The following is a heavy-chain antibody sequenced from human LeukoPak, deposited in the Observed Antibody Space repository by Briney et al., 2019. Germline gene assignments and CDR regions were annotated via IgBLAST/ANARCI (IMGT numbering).Heavy chain of an antibody. CDR3: ATVHVVVPAAAFDY. V-gene: IGHV1-8*01. CDR1: GYTFTSYD. CDR2: MNPNSGNT. D-gene: IGHD2-2*01. Sequence: ASVKVSCKASGYTFTSYDINWVRQATGQGLEWMGWMNPNSGNTGYAQKFQGRVTMTRNTSISTAYMELSSLRSEDTAVYYCATVHVVVPAAAFDYWGQGTLVTVSS. J-gene: IGHJ4*02.